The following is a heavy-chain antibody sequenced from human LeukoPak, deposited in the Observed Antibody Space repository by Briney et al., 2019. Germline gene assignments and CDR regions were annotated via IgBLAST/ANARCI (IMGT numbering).Heavy chain of an antibody. Sequence: GGSLRLSCGVSGFTFNSYSMNWVRQAPGKGLEWVASIIGSGSEMFYADSLKGRFTISRDNSENSLYLQMNSLRVADTAVYYCAKVQSDIVGAMFFAFDVWGQGTMVSVSS. CDR3: AKVQSDIVGAMFFAFDV. D-gene: IGHD1-26*01. J-gene: IGHJ3*01. CDR1: GFTFNSYS. V-gene: IGHV3-21*06. CDR2: IIGSGSEM.